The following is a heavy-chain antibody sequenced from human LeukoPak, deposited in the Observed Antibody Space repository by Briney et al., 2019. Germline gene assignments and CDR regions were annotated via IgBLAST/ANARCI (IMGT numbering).Heavy chain of an antibody. V-gene: IGHV1-2*02. J-gene: IGHJ6*03. CDR3: ARVRCSGGSCPYYYYYYYMDV. D-gene: IGHD2-15*01. CDR1: GYTFTGYY. Sequence: GASVKVSCKASGYTFTGYYMHWVRQAPGQGLEWMGWINPNSGGTNYAQKFQGRVTMTRDTSISTAYMELSRLRSDDTAVYYCARVRCSGGSCPYYYYYYYMDVWGKGTTVTVSS. CDR2: INPNSGGT.